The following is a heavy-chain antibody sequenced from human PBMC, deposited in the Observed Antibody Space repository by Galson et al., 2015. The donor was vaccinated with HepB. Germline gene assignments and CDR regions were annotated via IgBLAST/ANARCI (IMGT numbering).Heavy chain of an antibody. CDR2: INAGNGNT. Sequence: SVKVSCTASGYTFTSYTLHWVRQAPGQRLEWMGWINAGNGNTKYSQRFQGRVTIARDTSASTAYMELSSLRSEDTAVYYCAGDPYCSSTSCYDNWFDPWGQGTLVTVSS. V-gene: IGHV1-3*01. CDR1: GYTFTSYT. J-gene: IGHJ5*02. D-gene: IGHD2-2*01. CDR3: AGDPYCSSTSCYDNWFDP.